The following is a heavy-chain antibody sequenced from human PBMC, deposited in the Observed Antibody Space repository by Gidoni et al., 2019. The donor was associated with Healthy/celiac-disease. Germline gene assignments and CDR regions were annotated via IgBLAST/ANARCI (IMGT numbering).Heavy chain of an antibody. J-gene: IGHJ4*02. V-gene: IGHV3-23*01. CDR1: GFTVSSYA. CDR2: ISGSGGST. D-gene: IGHD3-16*01. CDR3: AKGGRLSRYYFDY. Sequence: EVKLLESGGGLVQPGGSVRRAGAASGFTVSSYAMSWVRQAPGKGLEWVSAISGSGGSTYYADSVKCLFTISRDNSKNTLYLQMNSLRAEDTAVYYCAKGGRLSRYYFDYWGQGTLVTVSS.